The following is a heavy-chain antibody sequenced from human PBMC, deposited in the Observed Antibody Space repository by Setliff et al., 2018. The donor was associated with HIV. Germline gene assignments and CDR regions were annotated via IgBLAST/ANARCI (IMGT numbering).Heavy chain of an antibody. CDR3: AREFSERSPNPDHYYYYMDV. Sequence: PSETLSLTCSVSGVSINTYYWSWIRQPPGKGLEWFGYIYNGGNTNYNPSLESRVSMSLDTSKNQFSLKLTSVTAADTAVYYCAREFSERSPNPDHYYYYMDVWGKGTTVTVSS. CDR1: GVSINTYY. CDR2: IYNGGNT. J-gene: IGHJ6*03. D-gene: IGHD6-19*01. V-gene: IGHV4-59*01.